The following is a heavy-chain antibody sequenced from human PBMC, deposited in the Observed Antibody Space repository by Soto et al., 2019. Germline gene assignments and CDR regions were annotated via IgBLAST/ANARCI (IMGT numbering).Heavy chain of an antibody. Sequence: EVQMVESGGGLVQPGGSLRLSCAASGFAFSRYWMYWVRQAPGKGLEWVANINEDGSEMNYVDSVTGRFTISSHNANTSLYLQMNSLRVEDTAVYYCASALLRGQGTLVTVTS. V-gene: IGHV3-7*01. CDR3: ASALL. CDR1: GFAFSRYW. J-gene: IGHJ4*02. CDR2: INEDGSEM.